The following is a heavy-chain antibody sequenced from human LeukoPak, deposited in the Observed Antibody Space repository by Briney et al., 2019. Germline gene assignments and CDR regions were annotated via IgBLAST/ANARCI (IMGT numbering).Heavy chain of an antibody. CDR1: GFTFSSYA. D-gene: IGHD1-26*01. CDR3: AKSIRLQWELLRGNWFDP. Sequence: PGGSLRLSCAASGFTFSSYAMSWVRQAPGKGLEWVSAISGSGGSTYYADSVKGRFTISRDNSKNTLYLQMNSLRAEDTAVYYRAKSIRLQWELLRGNWFDPWGQGTLVTVSS. CDR2: ISGSGGST. V-gene: IGHV3-23*01. J-gene: IGHJ5*02.